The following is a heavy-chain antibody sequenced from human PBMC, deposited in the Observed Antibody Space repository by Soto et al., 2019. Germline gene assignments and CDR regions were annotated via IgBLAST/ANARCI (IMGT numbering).Heavy chain of an antibody. Sequence: QVQLVESGGGVVQPGRSLRLSCAASGFTFSSYGMHWVRQAPGKGLEWMAVIWYDGSNKHYADSVKGRFTISRDNSKNTVYLQINSLRAEDTAVYYCARDPFYYDSSGYYDHYYYSGMDVWGQGTTVTVSS. D-gene: IGHD3-22*01. V-gene: IGHV3-33*01. CDR2: IWYDGSNK. J-gene: IGHJ6*02. CDR3: ARDPFYYDSSGYYDHYYYSGMDV. CDR1: GFTFSSYG.